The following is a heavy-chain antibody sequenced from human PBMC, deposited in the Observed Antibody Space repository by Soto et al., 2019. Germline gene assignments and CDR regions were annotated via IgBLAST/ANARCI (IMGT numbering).Heavy chain of an antibody. CDR2: ITGSSSII. Sequence: ESGGGLVQPGGSLRLSCAASGFTFRTYSMNWVRQAPGNGLEWISYITGSSSIIYYADSVKGRFTISRDNAKNSLYLQMNSLTVEDTAVYYCARDSDYAFEYLGQGALVTV. D-gene: IGHD4-17*01. V-gene: IGHV3-48*01. CDR1: GFTFRTYS. J-gene: IGHJ4*02. CDR3: ARDSDYAFEY.